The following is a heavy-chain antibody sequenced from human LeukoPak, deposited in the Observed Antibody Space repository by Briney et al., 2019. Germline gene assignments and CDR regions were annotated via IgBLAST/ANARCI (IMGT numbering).Heavy chain of an antibody. V-gene: IGHV4-59*01. CDR2: IYYSGST. D-gene: IGHD4-17*01. CDR3: ARAYRATVRGGVWFDP. CDR1: GGSFSSYY. J-gene: IGHJ5*02. Sequence: PSETLSLTCTVPGGSFSSYYWSWIRQPPGKGLEWIGYIYYSGSTNYNPSLKSRVTISVDTSKNQFSLKLSSVTAADTAVYYCARAYRATVRGGVWFDPWGQGNLVTVSS.